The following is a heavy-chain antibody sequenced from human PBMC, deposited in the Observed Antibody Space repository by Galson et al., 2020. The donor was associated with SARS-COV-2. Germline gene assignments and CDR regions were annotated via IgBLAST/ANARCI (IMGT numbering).Heavy chain of an antibody. V-gene: IGHV4-59*01. D-gene: IGHD3-3*01. J-gene: IGHJ4*02. Sequence: SETLSLTCTVSGRSISSYYWSWIRQPPGKGLEWIGYIYYSGSTNYNPSLKSRATISVDTSKNQFSLKLRSVTAAATAVYYCARAAQTYYDFWSGDDSAPQLDYWGQGTLVTVSS. CDR2: IYYSGST. CDR3: ARAAQTYYDFWSGDDSAPQLDY. CDR1: GRSISSYY.